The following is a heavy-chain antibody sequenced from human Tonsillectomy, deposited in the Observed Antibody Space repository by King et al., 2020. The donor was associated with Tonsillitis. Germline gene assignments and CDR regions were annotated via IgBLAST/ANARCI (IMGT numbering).Heavy chain of an antibody. V-gene: IGHV5-51*01. J-gene: IGHJ4*02. CDR1: GYIFTNYW. CDR3: ARSSDGGYYFYH. Sequence: VQLVESGAEVKKPGESLKISCKASGYIFTNYWIAWVRQMPGKGLEWVGIIYPGDSDTRYSPSFEGLVTIPADKSITTAYLQWSSLKASDTAMFYCARSSDGGYYFYHWGLGTLVTVSS. CDR2: IYPGDSDT. D-gene: IGHD3-10*01.